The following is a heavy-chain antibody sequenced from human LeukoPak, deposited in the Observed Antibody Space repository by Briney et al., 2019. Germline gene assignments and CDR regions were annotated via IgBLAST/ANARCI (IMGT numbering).Heavy chain of an antibody. J-gene: IGHJ3*02. CDR2: IYYSGST. Sequence: PSETLSLICTVSGGSISSGGYYWSWIRQHPGKGLEWIGYIYYSGSTYYNPSLKSRVTISVDTSKNQFSLKLSSVTAADTAVYYCARGGPLTVVTPQDAFDIWGQGTMVTVSS. CDR1: GGSISSGGYY. CDR3: ARGGPLTVVTPQDAFDI. V-gene: IGHV4-31*03. D-gene: IGHD4-23*01.